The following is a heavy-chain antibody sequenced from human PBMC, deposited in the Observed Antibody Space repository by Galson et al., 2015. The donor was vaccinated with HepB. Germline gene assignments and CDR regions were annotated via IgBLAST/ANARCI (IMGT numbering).Heavy chain of an antibody. CDR3: ARGSGAYDSSGYYYYYYYGMDV. CDR2: TYYRSKWYN. J-gene: IGHJ6*02. V-gene: IGHV6-1*01. CDR1: GDSVSSNSAA. D-gene: IGHD3-22*01. Sequence: CAISGDSVSSNSAAWNWIRQSPSRGLEWLGRTYYRSKWYNDYAVSVKSRITINPDTSKNQFSLQLNSVTPEDTAVYYCARGSGAYDSSGYYYYYYYGMDVWGQGTTVTVSS.